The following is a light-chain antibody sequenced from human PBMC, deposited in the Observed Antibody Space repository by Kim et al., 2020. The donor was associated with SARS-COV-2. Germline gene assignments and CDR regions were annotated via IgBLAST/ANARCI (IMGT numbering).Light chain of an antibody. CDR3: QQYNSDPWT. CDR2: AAS. V-gene: IGKV1-5*03. Sequence: ASVGDTVTITCRASQNIGTCLAWYQQKPGKAPKLLIYAASTLKSGVPSRFSGSGSGTEFTLTTSSLQSDDFATYYCQQYNSDPWTFGQGTKVDIK. CDR1: QNIGTC. J-gene: IGKJ1*01.